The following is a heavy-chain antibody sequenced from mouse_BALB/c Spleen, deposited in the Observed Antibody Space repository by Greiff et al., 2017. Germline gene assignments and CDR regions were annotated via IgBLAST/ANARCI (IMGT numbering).Heavy chain of an antibody. Sequence: EVKLVESGGGLVKLGGSLKLSCAASGFTFSSYYMSWVRQTPEKRLELVAAINSNGGSTYYQDTVKGRFTISRDNAKNTLYLQMSSLKSEDTALYYCARHDLDYWGQGTTLTVSS. J-gene: IGHJ2*01. CDR3: ARHDLDY. CDR2: INSNGGST. CDR1: GFTFSSYY. V-gene: IGHV5-6-2*01.